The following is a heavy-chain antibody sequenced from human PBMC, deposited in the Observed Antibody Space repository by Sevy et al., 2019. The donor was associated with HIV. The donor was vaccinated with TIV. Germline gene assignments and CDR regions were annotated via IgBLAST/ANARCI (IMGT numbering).Heavy chain of an antibody. V-gene: IGHV3-30*02. CDR1: GFTFSTYG. CDR2: IRFDGTIQ. D-gene: IGHD2-2*01. J-gene: IGHJ6*02. CDR3: AKVLHIVVVPAAIDYYYGMDV. Sequence: GGSLRLSCAASGFTFSTYGMHWVRQAPGKGLEWVAFIRFDGTIQYYTDSVKGRLTISRDNSENTLYLQMNSLRAEDTAVYFCAKVLHIVVVPAAIDYYYGMDVWGQGTTVTVSS.